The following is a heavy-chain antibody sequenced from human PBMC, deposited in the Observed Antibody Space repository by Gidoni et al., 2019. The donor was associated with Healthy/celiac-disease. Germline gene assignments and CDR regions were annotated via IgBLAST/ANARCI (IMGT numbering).Heavy chain of an antibody. CDR3: ARRGSSWQREYYFDY. J-gene: IGHJ4*02. V-gene: IGHV4-39*01. CDR2: SYYSGST. D-gene: IGHD6-13*01. CDR1: GGSISSSSYY. Sequence: QLQLQESGPGLVKHSETLSLTCTVSGGSISSSSYYWGWIRQPPGKGLEWIGSSYYSGSTYYNPSLKSRVTISVDTSKNQFSLKLSSVTAADTAVYYCARRGSSWQREYYFDYWGQGTLVTVSS.